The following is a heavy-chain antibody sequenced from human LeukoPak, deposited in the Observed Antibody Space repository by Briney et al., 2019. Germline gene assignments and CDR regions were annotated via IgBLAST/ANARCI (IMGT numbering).Heavy chain of an antibody. J-gene: IGHJ4*02. D-gene: IGHD4-17*01. Sequence: ASVTVSCKASGYTFTSYDINWVRQATGQGLEWMGWMNPNSGNTGYAHKFQGRVTMTRDTSISTAYMELNSLRSEDTAVYYCARTLTYGDYDFDYWGQGTLVTVSS. CDR3: ARTLTYGDYDFDY. CDR1: GYTFTSYD. V-gene: IGHV1-8*01. CDR2: MNPNSGNT.